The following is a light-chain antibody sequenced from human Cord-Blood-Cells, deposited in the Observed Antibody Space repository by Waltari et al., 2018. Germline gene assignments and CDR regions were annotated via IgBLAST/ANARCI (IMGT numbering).Light chain of an antibody. CDR3: SSYTSSSRV. CDR2: EVS. V-gene: IGLV2-14*01. J-gene: IGLJ1*01. CDR1: SSDVGGYNY. Sequence: VSGSPGQSITISCTGTSSDVGGYNYVSWYQQHPGKAPKLMIYEVSNRPSGVSNRFSGSKSGNTASLTISGLQAEDEADYYCSSYTSSSRVFGTGTKVTVL.